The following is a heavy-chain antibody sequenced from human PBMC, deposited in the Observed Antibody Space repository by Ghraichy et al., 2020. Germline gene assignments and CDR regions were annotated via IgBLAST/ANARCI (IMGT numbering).Heavy chain of an antibody. CDR2: IYTSGST. V-gene: IGHV4-4*09. J-gene: IGHJ3*02. Sequence: SETLSLTCTVSGGSISSYYWSWIRQPPGKGLEWIGYIYTSGSTNYNPSLKSRVTISVDTSKNQFSLKLSSVTAADTAVYYCARHSTTVTTYDAFDIWGQGTMVTVSS. CDR3: ARHSTTVTTYDAFDI. D-gene: IGHD4-17*01. CDR1: GGSISSYY.